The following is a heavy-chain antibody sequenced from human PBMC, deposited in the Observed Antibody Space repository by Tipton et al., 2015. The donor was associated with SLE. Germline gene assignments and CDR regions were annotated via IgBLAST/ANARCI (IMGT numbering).Heavy chain of an antibody. CDR2: IYYSGST. Sequence: GLVKPSETLSLTCIVSGGSISSYHWSWIRQPPGKGLEWIGYIYYSGSTNYNPSLKSRVTISVDTSKNQFSLKLSSVTAADTAVYYCARESYSSGRFDYWGQGTLVTVSS. CDR3: ARESYSSGRFDY. V-gene: IGHV4-59*01. CDR1: GGSISSYH. J-gene: IGHJ4*02. D-gene: IGHD6-19*01.